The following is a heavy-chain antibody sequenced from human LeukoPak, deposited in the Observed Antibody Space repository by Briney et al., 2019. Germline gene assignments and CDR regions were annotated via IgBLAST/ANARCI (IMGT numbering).Heavy chain of an antibody. V-gene: IGHV4-39*01. Sequence: SETLSLTCTVSGGSISSSSYYWGWIRQPPGKGLEWFGSMYYSGATYYNPSLKSRVTISVETSKNQCSLKVSSVTAAATAVYYCARRDSSGYYNYWGQGTLVTVSS. CDR2: MYYSGAT. J-gene: IGHJ4*02. CDR1: GGSISSSSYY. D-gene: IGHD3-22*01. CDR3: ARRDSSGYYNY.